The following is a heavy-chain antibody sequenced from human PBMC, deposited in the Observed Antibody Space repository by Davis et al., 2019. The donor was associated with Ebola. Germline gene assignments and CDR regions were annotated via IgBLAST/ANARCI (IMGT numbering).Heavy chain of an antibody. CDR2: IKTDGSEE. CDR3: ARWGLRGNYDSWSGSDYYVDY. J-gene: IGHJ4*02. D-gene: IGHD3-3*01. CDR1: GFTFSTYW. V-gene: IGHV3-7*01. Sequence: GESLKISCATSGFTFSTYWMSWVRQAPGQGLEWVANIKTDGSEEHYVDSVKGRFTMSRDNAKNSLYLQLDSLRDDDTAVYYCARWGLRGNYDSWSGSDYYVDYWGQGTLVIVSS.